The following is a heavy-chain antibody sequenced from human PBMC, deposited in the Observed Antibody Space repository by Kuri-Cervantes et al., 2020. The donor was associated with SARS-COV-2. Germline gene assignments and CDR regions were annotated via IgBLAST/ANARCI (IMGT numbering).Heavy chain of an antibody. Sequence: SETLSLTCTVSGGSISSSSYYWGWIRQPPGKGLEWIGSIYYSGGTYYNPSLKSRVTISVDTSKNQFSLKLSSVTAADTAVYYCARLDQYDFWSGYYFDYWGQGTLVTVSS. D-gene: IGHD3-3*01. CDR3: ARLDQYDFWSGYYFDY. J-gene: IGHJ4*02. V-gene: IGHV4-39*01. CDR1: GGSISSSSYY. CDR2: IYYSGGT.